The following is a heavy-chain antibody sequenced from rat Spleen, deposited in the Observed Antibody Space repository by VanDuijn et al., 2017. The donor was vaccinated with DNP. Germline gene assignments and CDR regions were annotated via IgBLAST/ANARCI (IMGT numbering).Heavy chain of an antibody. V-gene: IGHV5-27*01. CDR1: GFTFSNYY. CDR3: TVDRDGSYGVAY. D-gene: IGHD1-12*02. CDR2: ISTAGGST. Sequence: EVQLVESGGGLVQPGRSLKLSCAASGFTFSNYYMAWVRQAPTKCLEWVAYISTAGGSTYYRDSVKGRFTISRDNAKSTLYLQMDSLRSEDTATYYCTVDRDGSYGVAYWGQGTLVTVSS. J-gene: IGHJ3*01.